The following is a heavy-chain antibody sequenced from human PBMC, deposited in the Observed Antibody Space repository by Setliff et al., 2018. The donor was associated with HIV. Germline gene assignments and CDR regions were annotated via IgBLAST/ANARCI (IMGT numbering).Heavy chain of an antibody. J-gene: IGHJ4*02. CDR2: VWYDGRNK. D-gene: IGHD1-26*01. CDR3: ARDFAEGAL. Sequence: LRLSCAASGFTFSSYGMHWVRQAPGKGLEWVAVVWYDGRNKYNGDSVKGRFTISRDNSKNTLYLQMNSLRAEDAAVYYCARDFAEGALWGQGTLVTVSS. V-gene: IGHV3-33*01. CDR1: GFTFSSYG.